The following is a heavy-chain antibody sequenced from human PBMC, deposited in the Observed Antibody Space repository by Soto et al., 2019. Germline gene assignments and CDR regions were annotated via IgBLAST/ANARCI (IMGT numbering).Heavy chain of an antibody. CDR1: GFTFSSYW. D-gene: IGHD3-10*01. Sequence: EVQLVESGGGLVQPGGSLKLSCAASGFTFSSYWMHWVRQAPGKGLVWVSRIKSDGSSTNSADSVKGRFTISRDNARNTLFLQMNSLRAEETAVYYCAREPFGDSSYWGQGTLVTVSS. CDR2: IKSDGSST. CDR3: AREPFGDSSY. V-gene: IGHV3-74*01. J-gene: IGHJ4*02.